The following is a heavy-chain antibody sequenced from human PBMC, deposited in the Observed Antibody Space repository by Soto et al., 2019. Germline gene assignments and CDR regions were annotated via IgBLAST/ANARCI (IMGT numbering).Heavy chain of an antibody. J-gene: IGHJ4*01. CDR3: TTDSYTSVIVVRFDY. CDR2: IKSKGHGGTT. D-gene: IGHD3-22*01. CDR1: GFAFSNAW. V-gene: IGHV3-15*05. Sequence: GGSLRLSCAASGFAFSNAWISWVRQATGKGLEWVGRIKSKGHGGTTDFAAPVRGRFAISRDDSRNLVYMQMNSLNTEDTAVYYCTTDSYTSVIVVRFDYWGHGTLVTVSS.